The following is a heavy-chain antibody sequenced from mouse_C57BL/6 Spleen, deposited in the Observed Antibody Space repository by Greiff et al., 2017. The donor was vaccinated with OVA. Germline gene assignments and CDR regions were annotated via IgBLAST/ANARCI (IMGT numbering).Heavy chain of an antibody. V-gene: IGHV1-55*01. CDR3: ARHGSSFYYFDY. CDR2: IYPGSGST. J-gene: IGHJ2*01. Sequence: QVQLQQPGAELVKPGASVKMSCNASGYTFTSYWITWVKQRPGQGLEWIGDIYPGSGSTNYNEKFKSKATLTVDTSSSTAYMQLSSLTSEDSAVYYCARHGSSFYYFDYWGQGTTLTVSS. D-gene: IGHD1-1*01. CDR1: GYTFTSYW.